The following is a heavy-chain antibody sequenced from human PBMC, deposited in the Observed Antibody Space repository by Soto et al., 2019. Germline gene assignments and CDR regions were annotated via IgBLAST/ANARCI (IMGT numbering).Heavy chain of an antibody. Sequence: GGSLRLSCAASGFTFSSYGMHWVRQAPGKGLEWVAVISYDGSNKYYADSVKGRFTISRDNSKNTLYLQMNSLRAEDTAVYYCARGWDYYDSSGPGAYDFWGQGTMGIVSS. V-gene: IGHV3-30*03. CDR3: ARGWDYYDSSGPGAYDF. CDR1: GFTFSSYG. D-gene: IGHD3-22*01. J-gene: IGHJ3*01. CDR2: ISYDGSNK.